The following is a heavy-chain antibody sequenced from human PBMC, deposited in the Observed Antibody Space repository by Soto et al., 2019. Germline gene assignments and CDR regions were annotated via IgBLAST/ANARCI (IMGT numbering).Heavy chain of an antibody. D-gene: IGHD1-26*01. CDR1: GFIFTSYS. CDR3: ARDLSYAFDY. J-gene: IGHJ4*02. CDR2: LRIDSNHI. V-gene: IGHV3-48*02. Sequence: EVQLVESGGGLVQPGGSLRLSCAASGFIFTSYSMNWVRQAPGKGLEWLSYLRIDSNHIGYADSVRGRFTISSDIAKISLYLQMNSLRDEDTAVYYCARDLSYAFDYWGQGTLVTVSS.